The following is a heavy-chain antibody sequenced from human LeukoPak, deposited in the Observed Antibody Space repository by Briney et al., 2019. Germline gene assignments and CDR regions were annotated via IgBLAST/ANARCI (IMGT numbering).Heavy chain of an antibody. Sequence: GGSLRLSCGTSGYTFSNYAMSWVRQAPGKGLEWVSAISGSGSNTYYADSVKGRFTISRDNSKNTVYLQMNSLRAEDTAVYYCAREYYYDNSGYYFDSWGQGTLVTVSS. CDR3: AREYYYDNSGYYFDS. CDR2: ISGSGSNT. CDR1: GYTFSNYA. V-gene: IGHV3-23*01. J-gene: IGHJ4*02. D-gene: IGHD3-22*01.